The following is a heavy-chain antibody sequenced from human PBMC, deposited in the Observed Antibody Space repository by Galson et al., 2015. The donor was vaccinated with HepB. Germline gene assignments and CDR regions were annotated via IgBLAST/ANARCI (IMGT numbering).Heavy chain of an antibody. V-gene: IGHV3-48*04. CDR2: ISSSSSAI. Sequence: SLRLSCAASGFTFKTHSMNWVRQAPGKGLEWVSYISSSSSAIYYADSVKGRFTIFRDNAKNSLYLQMNSLRTADTAVYYCARDLPWSFRGYGMDVWDQGTTVTVSS. J-gene: IGHJ6*02. CDR1: GFTFKTHS. CDR3: ARDLPWSFRGYGMDV. D-gene: IGHD2-21*01.